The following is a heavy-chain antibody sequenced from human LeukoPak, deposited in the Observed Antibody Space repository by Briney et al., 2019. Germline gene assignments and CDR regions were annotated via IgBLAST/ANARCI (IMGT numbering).Heavy chain of an antibody. CDR2: IYHSGST. CDR1: GGTISSYY. Sequence: PSETLSLNCTVSGGTISSYYWSWIRQPQGKGREWIGYIYHSGSTYYNPSLKSRVTISVDRSKTQFSRKLSAVTAGDTAVYYCAREAAAGGDYWGQRNPVTVS. J-gene: IGHJ4*02. D-gene: IGHD6-13*01. V-gene: IGHV4-59*12. CDR3: AREAAAGGDY.